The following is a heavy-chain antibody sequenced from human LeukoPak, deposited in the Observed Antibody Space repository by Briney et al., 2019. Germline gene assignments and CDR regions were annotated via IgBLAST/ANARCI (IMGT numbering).Heavy chain of an antibody. J-gene: IGHJ6*02. V-gene: IGHV4-34*01. Sequence: PSETLSLTCAVYGGSFSGYYWSWIRQPPGKGLEWIGETNHSGSTNYNPSLKSRVTISVDTSKNQFSLKLSSVTAADTAVYYCARGVLAYGMDVWGQGTTVTVSS. CDR3: ARGVLAYGMDV. CDR1: GGSFSGYY. CDR2: TNHSGST.